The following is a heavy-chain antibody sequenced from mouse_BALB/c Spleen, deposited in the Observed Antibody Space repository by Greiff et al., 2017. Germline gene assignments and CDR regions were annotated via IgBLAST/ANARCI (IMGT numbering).Heavy chain of an antibody. D-gene: IGHD2-2*01. V-gene: IGHV5-6-5*01. CDR1: GFTFSSYA. J-gene: IGHJ3*01. CDR3: ARHFYGYDIAY. CDR2: ISSGGST. Sequence: EVKLQESGGGLVKPGGSLKLSCAASGFTFSSYAMSWVRQTPEKRLEWVASISSGGSTNSPDSVKGRFTISRDNARNILYLQMSSLRSEDTAMYYCARHFYGYDIAYWGQGTLVTVSA.